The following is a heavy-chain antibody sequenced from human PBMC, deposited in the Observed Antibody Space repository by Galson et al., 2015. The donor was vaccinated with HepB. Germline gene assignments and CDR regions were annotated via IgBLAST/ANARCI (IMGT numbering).Heavy chain of an antibody. CDR2: IYPGDSDT. Sequence: QSGAEVKKPGESLKISCKGSGYSFTSYWIGWVRQMPGKGLEWMGIIYPGDSDTRYSPSFQGQVTISADKSISTAYLQWSSLKASDTAMYYCARLGGYGGDYCSGGSCYFDYWGQGTLVTVSS. CDR1: GYSFTSYW. CDR3: ARLGGYGGDYCSGGSCYFDY. V-gene: IGHV5-51*01. D-gene: IGHD2-15*01. J-gene: IGHJ4*02.